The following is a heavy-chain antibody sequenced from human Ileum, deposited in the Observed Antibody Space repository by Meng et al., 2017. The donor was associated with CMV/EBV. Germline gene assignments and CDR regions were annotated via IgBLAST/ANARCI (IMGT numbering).Heavy chain of an antibody. CDR3: ARDLIQPDR. CDR2: ISYDGSNK. V-gene: IGHV3-30*04. Sequence: RLSCAASGLTFSSYAMHWVRQAPGKGLEWVAVISYDGSNKYYADSVKGRFTISRDNSKNTLYLQMNSLRAEDTAVYYCARDLIQPDRGGQGTLVTVSS. D-gene: IGHD5-18*01. J-gene: IGHJ4*02. CDR1: GLTFSSYA.